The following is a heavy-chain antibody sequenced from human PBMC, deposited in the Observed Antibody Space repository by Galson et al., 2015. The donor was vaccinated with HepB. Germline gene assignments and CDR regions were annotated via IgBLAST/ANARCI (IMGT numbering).Heavy chain of an antibody. Sequence: SLRLSYAASGFTFSSYAMHWVRQAPGKGLEWVAVISYDGSNKYYADSVKGRFTISRDNSKNTLYLQMNSLRAEDTAVYYCATTYDAEAFDIWGQGTMVTVSS. D-gene: IGHD3-22*01. CDR1: GFTFSSYA. V-gene: IGHV3-30*04. CDR3: ATTYDAEAFDI. J-gene: IGHJ3*02. CDR2: ISYDGSNK.